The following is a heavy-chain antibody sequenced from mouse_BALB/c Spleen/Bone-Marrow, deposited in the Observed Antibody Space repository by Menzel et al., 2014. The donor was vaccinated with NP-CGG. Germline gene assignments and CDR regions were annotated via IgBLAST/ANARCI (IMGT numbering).Heavy chain of an antibody. D-gene: IGHD1-1*01. CDR3: AMYYYGSSLFAY. Sequence: VQLQQPGAELVKPGASVKLSCTASGFNIKDTYMHWVKQRPEPGLEWIGRIDPANGNTKYDPKFQGKATITADTSSITAYLQLSSLTSEDTAVYYCAMYYYGSSLFAYWGQGTLVTVSA. J-gene: IGHJ3*01. CDR2: IDPANGNT. CDR1: GFNIKDTY. V-gene: IGHV14-3*02.